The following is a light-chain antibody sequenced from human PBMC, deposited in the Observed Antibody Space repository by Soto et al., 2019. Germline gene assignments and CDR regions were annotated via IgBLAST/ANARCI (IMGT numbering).Light chain of an antibody. J-gene: IGKJ4*01. Sequence: DIQLTQSPSFLSASVGDRVTITCRASQGISSYLAWYQQKPGKAPKLLIYAASTLQSGVPSRFSGSGSGTEFTLTIISLQPEDFATYYCQQLNSYPRALTFGGGTKVEIK. CDR1: QGISSY. V-gene: IGKV1-9*01. CDR2: AAS. CDR3: QQLNSYPRALT.